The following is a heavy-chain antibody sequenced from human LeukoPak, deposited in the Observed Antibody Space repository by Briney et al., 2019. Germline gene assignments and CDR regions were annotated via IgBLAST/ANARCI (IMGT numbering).Heavy chain of an antibody. D-gene: IGHD3-3*01. CDR2: IKQDGSEK. J-gene: IGHJ4*02. CDR3: ARDQYDTWSRRGNFDS. Sequence: PGGSLRLSCAASGFTFSSYWMSWVRQAPGEGLEWVANIKQDGSEKYYVDSVKGRFTISRDNAKNSLYLQMNSLRAEDTAVFYCARDQYDTWSRRGNFDSWGQGTLVIVSS. CDR1: GFTFSSYW. V-gene: IGHV3-7*03.